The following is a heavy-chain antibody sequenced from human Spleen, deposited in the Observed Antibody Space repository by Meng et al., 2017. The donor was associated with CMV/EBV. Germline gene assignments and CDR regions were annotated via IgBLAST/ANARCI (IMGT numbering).Heavy chain of an antibody. CDR1: GFTCSRHS. CDR3: TRDSAVGVVIDS. Sequence: AGFTCSRHSMNWVRQAPGKGLECVSTIGSSSSSYIYYAESVKGRFTISRDNVKNSLYLHMNSLRAEDTAVYYCTRDSAVGVVIDSWGQGTLVTVSS. V-gene: IGHV3-21*01. D-gene: IGHD3-3*01. CDR2: IGSSSSSYI. J-gene: IGHJ4*02.